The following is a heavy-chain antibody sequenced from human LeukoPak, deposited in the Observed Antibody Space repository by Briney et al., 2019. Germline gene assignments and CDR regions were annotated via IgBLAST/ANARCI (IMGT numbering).Heavy chain of an antibody. J-gene: IGHJ4*02. CDR3: AREWYDSSGYYYFDY. D-gene: IGHD3-22*01. CDR2: ISAYNGNT. Sequence: ASVKVPCKASGYTFTSYGISWVRQAPGQGLEWMGWISAYNGNTNYAQKLQGRVTMTTDTSTSTAYMELRSLRSDDTAVYYCAREWYDSSGYYYFDYWGQGTLVTVSS. V-gene: IGHV1-18*01. CDR1: GYTFTSYG.